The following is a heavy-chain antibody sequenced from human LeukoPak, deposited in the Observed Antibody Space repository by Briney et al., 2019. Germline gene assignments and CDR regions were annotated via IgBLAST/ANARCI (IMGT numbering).Heavy chain of an antibody. V-gene: IGHV1-69*06. CDR2: VIPIFGTA. CDR3: ARVYIVWSGYGAVGGGDI. Sequence: GASVKVSCKASGYTFTGYYMHWVRQAPGQGLEWMGGVIPIFGTANYAQKFRGRVTITADKSTRTAYMELSSLRSDDTAVYYCARVYIVWSGYGAVGGGDIWGQGTMVTVSS. J-gene: IGHJ3*02. D-gene: IGHD3-3*01. CDR1: GYTFTGYY.